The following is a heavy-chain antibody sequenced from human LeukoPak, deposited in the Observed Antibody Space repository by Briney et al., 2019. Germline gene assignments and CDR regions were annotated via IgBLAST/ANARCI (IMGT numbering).Heavy chain of an antibody. CDR1: GGSISSHY. V-gene: IGHV4-59*11. CDR2: IYYSGST. CDR3: ARDRHIVGATGYYYYMDV. J-gene: IGHJ6*03. D-gene: IGHD1-26*01. Sequence: PSETLSLTCTVSGGSISSHYWSWIRQPPGKGLEWIGYIYYSGSTNYNPSLKSRVTISVDTSKNQFSLKLSSVTAADTAVYYCARDRHIVGATGYYYYMDVWGKGTTVTVSS.